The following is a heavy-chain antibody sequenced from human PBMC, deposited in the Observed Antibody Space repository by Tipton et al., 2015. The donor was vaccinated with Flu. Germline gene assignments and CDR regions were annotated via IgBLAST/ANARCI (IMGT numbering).Heavy chain of an antibody. V-gene: IGHV4-59*08. CDR2: IYYSGNT. CDR3: ATYYYGSGTQSAFDY. J-gene: IGHJ4*02. CDR1: GASINNYY. Sequence: TLSLTCTVSGASINNYYWSWIRQPPGKGLEWIGYIYYSGNTNYNPSLKSRVTMSLDASKSHFSLKLSSVTAADTAVYYCATYYYGSGTQSAFDYWGQGTLVTVSS. D-gene: IGHD3-10*01.